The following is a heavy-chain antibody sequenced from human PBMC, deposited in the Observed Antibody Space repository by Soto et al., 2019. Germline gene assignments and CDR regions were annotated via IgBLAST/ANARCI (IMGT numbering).Heavy chain of an antibody. CDR3: APSVPTTVTTSNCDY. D-gene: IGHD4-17*01. V-gene: IGHV2-5*02. J-gene: IGHJ4*02. CDR1: GFSLSTSGVG. Sequence: QITLKESGPTLVKPTQTITLTCTFSGFSLSTSGVGVGWLRQPPGKALEWLALIYWDDDKRYSPSLKSRLTITKDTSKNQVVLTMTNMDPVDTATYYCAPSVPTTVTTSNCDYGGQGTLVTVSS. CDR2: IYWDDDK.